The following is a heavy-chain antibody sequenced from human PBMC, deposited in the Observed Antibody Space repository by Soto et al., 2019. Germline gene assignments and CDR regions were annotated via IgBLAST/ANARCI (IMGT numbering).Heavy chain of an antibody. V-gene: IGHV4-4*02. CDR3: VGGRDYDY. J-gene: IGHJ4*02. CDR2: IAHDGHT. Sequence: VQLKESGPGLVRPSGTLSLTCDVSSGSITTSVLWTWVRQFPGKGLEWIGEIAHDGHTNYNPSLSGRVTMSVDFSNSQFSLNVASVTAADTAVYFCVGGRDYDYWGQGTLVTVSS. D-gene: IGHD1-26*01. CDR1: SGSITTSVL.